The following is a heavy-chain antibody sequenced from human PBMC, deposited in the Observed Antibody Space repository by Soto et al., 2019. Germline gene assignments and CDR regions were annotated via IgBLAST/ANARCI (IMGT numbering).Heavy chain of an antibody. V-gene: IGHV3-30*18. Sequence: QVQLVESGGGVVQPGRSLRLSCAASGFTFSSYGIHWVRQAPGTGLEWVAVISYDGINKYYADSVKGRFTISRDNSKNTVSLQMNSLRPEDTAVYYCAKERQLRGWYRGMDVWGQGTTVTVS. D-gene: IGHD2-15*01. CDR3: AKERQLRGWYRGMDV. J-gene: IGHJ6*02. CDR2: ISYDGINK. CDR1: GFTFSSYG.